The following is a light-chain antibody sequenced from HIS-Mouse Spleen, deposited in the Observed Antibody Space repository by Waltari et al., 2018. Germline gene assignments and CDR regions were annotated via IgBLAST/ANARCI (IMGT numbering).Light chain of an antibody. CDR3: SSHTSSSTLV. Sequence: QSALTQPASVSGSPGQSTTISCTGTSSDVGGYNYVSWYQQHPGKAPKLMIYDVSNRPSGVSNRFSGSKSGNTASLTISGLQAEDEADYYCSSHTSSSTLVFGGGTKLTVL. CDR2: DVS. V-gene: IGLV2-14*03. J-gene: IGLJ3*02. CDR1: SSDVGGYNY.